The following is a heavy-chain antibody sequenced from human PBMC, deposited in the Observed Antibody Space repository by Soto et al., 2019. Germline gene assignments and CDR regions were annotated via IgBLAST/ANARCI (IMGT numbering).Heavy chain of an antibody. D-gene: IGHD6-13*01. V-gene: IGHV3-48*02. J-gene: IGHJ3*02. Sequence: WGSLRLSCAASGFSFNSYGMNWVRQAPGKGLEWVSYISSSSSTIYYADSVKGRFTISRDNAKNSLYLQMNSLRDEDTAVYYCARDSSSWYHDAFDIWGQGTMVTVSS. CDR2: ISSSSSTI. CDR1: GFSFNSYG. CDR3: ARDSSSWYHDAFDI.